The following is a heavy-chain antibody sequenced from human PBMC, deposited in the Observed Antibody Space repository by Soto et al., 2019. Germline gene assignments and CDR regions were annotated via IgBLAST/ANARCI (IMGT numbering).Heavy chain of an antibody. CDR1: GYSFTSYW. J-gene: IGHJ3*02. Sequence: GESLKISCKGSGYSFTSYWIGWVRQMPGKGLEWMGIIYPGDSDTRYSLSFQGQVTISADKSISTAYLQWSSLKASATAMYYCARRYCSSTSCFDAFDIWGQGTMVTVSS. D-gene: IGHD2-2*01. CDR3: ARRYCSSTSCFDAFDI. V-gene: IGHV5-51*01. CDR2: IYPGDSDT.